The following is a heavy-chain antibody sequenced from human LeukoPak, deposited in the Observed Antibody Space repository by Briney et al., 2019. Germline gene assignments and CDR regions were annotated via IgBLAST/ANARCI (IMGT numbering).Heavy chain of an antibody. Sequence: ASVKVSCKASGYTFTSYGISWVRQAPGQGLEWMGWISGYTGNTNYAQKLQGRVTMTTDTSTSTAYMELRSPRSDDTAVYYCARAHDVVVVPPANTAHPYYYCMDVWGKGTTVSVSS. V-gene: IGHV1-18*01. CDR1: GYTFTSYG. D-gene: IGHD2-2*01. J-gene: IGHJ6*03. CDR3: ARAHDVVVVPPANTAHPYYYCMDV. CDR2: ISGYTGNT.